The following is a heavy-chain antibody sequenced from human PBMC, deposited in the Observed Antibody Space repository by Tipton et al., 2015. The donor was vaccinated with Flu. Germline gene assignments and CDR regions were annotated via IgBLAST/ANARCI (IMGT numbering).Heavy chain of an antibody. V-gene: IGHV4-39*07. D-gene: IGHD5-24*01. J-gene: IGHJ4*02. CDR3: ARVGDGYAYDY. CDR2: IYHSGST. Sequence: TLSLTCTVSGGSISSYTYYWGWIRQPPGKGLEWIGSIYHSGSTYYNPSLKSRVTISVDTSKNQFSLKLSSVTAADTAMYYCARVGDGYAYDYWGQGTLVTVSS. CDR1: GGSISSYTYY.